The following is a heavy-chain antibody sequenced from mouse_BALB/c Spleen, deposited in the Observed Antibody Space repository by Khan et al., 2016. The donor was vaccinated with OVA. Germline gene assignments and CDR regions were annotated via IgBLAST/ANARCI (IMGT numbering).Heavy chain of an antibody. J-gene: IGHJ3*01. CDR1: GFTFSTYG. CDR3: TRLAYYYDSEGFDY. V-gene: IGHV5-6*01. Sequence: EVQGVESGGDLVKPGGSLKLSCAASGFTFSTYGMSWVRQTPDRRLEWVATVSTGGSYTYYPDSVQGRFTISRDNAKNTLYLQMNSLKSDDTAIFYWTRLAYYYDSEGFDYWGHGTRVTVSA. D-gene: IGHD1-1*01. CDR2: VSTGGSYT.